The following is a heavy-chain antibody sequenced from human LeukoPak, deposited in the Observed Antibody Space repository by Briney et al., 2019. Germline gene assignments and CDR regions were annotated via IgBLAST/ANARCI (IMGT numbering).Heavy chain of an antibody. Sequence: SETLSLTCTVSGGSISSYYWSWIRQPPGKGLEWIGYIYYSGSTNYNPSLKSRVTISVDTSKNQFSLKLSSVTDADTAVYYCARGITMVRGVLNWFDPWGQGTLVTVSS. D-gene: IGHD3-10*01. CDR2: IYYSGST. V-gene: IGHV4-59*12. J-gene: IGHJ5*02. CDR3: ARGITMVRGVLNWFDP. CDR1: GGSISSYY.